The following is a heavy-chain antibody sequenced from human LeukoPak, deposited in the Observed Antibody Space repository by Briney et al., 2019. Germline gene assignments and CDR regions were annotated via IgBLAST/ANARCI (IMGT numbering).Heavy chain of an antibody. D-gene: IGHD5-12*01. CDR3: ARERAGGYEPFDY. J-gene: IGHJ4*02. CDR2: INPSGGST. Sequence: ASVKVSCKASGYTFTSYYMHWVRQAPGQGLEWMGIINPSGGSTSYAQKFQGRVTMTRDMSTSTVYMELSSLRSEDTAGYYCARERAGGYEPFDYWGQGTLVTVSS. CDR1: GYTFTSYY. V-gene: IGHV1-46*01.